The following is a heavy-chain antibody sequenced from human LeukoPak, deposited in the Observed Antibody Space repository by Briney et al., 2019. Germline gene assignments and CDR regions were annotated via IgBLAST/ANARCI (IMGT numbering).Heavy chain of an antibody. V-gene: IGHV3-23*01. D-gene: IGHD3-3*01. Sequence: PGGSLRLSCAASGFTFSSYAMSWVRQAPGKGLEWVSAISGSGGSTYYADSVKGRFTISRDNSKNTLYLQMDSLRAEDTAVYYCAKDTIFGVVRGPYWYFDLWGRGTLVTVSS. CDR3: AKDTIFGVVRGPYWYFDL. CDR2: ISGSGGST. J-gene: IGHJ2*01. CDR1: GFTFSSYA.